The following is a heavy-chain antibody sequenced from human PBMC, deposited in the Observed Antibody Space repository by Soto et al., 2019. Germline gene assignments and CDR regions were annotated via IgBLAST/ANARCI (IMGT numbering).Heavy chain of an antibody. CDR2: IYHSGGT. CDR3: ARLGAYYQSLGP. Sequence: SETLSLTWAVLGGSISSGGYSRSWIRQPPGKGLEWIGYIYHSGGTYYNPSLKSRVTISLETSNSQFSLRLTSVTAADTAVYYCARLGAYYQSLGPWGPGTLVTVSS. CDR1: GGSISSGGYS. V-gene: IGHV4-30-2*01. D-gene: IGHD2-21*01. J-gene: IGHJ5*02.